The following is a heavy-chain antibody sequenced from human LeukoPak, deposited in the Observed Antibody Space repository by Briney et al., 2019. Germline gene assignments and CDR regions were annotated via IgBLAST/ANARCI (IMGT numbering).Heavy chain of an antibody. D-gene: IGHD7-27*01. CDR3: ATNTGTVFDY. V-gene: IGHV3-23*01. Sequence: GGSLRLSCAASGFTFSIYGMSWVRQAPGRGLEWVSAMSGSGGSTYYADSVKGRFTISRDNSKNTLYLQMNSLRAEDTAVYYCATNTGTVFDYWGQGALVTVSS. CDR2: MSGSGGST. J-gene: IGHJ4*02. CDR1: GFTFSIYG.